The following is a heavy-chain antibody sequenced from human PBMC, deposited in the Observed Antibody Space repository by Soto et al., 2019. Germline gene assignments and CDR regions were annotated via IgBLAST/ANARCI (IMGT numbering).Heavy chain of an antibody. J-gene: IGHJ4*02. CDR1: GFTFSSYA. CDR3: ERGTFTVTTYRYFDY. Sequence: GSLRLSCSASGFTFSSYAMHWVRQAPGKGLEWVAVISYDGSNKYYADSVKVRFTISRDNSKNTLYLQMNSLRAEDTAVYYCERGTFTVTTYRYFDYWGQGTLVTVYS. V-gene: IGHV3-30*14. D-gene: IGHD4-17*01. CDR2: ISYDGSNK.